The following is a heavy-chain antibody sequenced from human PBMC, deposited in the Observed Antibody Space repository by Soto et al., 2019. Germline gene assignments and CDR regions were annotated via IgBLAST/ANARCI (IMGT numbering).Heavy chain of an antibody. V-gene: IGHV4-39*01. CDR1: GGSISSSSYY. J-gene: IGHJ4*02. Sequence: SETLSLTCTVSGGSISSSSYYWGWIRQPPGKGLEWIGSIYYSGSTYYNPSLKSRVTISVDTSKNQFSLKLSSVTAADTAVYYCAIHYPGIAAAGTSRLTYFDYWGQGTLVTVSS. CDR3: AIHYPGIAAAGTSRLTYFDY. D-gene: IGHD6-13*01. CDR2: IYYSGST.